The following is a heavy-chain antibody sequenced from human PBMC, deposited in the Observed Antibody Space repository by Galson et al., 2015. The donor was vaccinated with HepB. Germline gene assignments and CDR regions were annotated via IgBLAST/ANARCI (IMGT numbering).Heavy chain of an antibody. J-gene: IGHJ4*02. CDR2: ISGSGGST. V-gene: IGHV3-23*01. Sequence: SLRLSCAASGFTFSSYAMSWVRQAPGKGLEWVSAISGSGGSTYYADSVKGRFTISRDNSKNTLYLQMNSLRAEDTAVYYCAKVGGNSEAFDYWGQGTLVTVSS. CDR3: AKVGGNSEAFDY. CDR1: GFTFSSYA. D-gene: IGHD4-23*01.